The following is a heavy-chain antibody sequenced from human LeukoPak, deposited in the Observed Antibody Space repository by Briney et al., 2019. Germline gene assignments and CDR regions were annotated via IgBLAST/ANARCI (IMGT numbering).Heavy chain of an antibody. CDR2: INPDSGFT. CDR3: SPSAEAYTSWWKV. Sequence: ASVNVSCKASGYKFTDDYMHWVRQAPGQGLEFMGWINPDSGFTNYAQKFKGRVTMTRHTSISTAYLEVSSLTSDDTAVSYCSPSAEAYTSWWKVWGQGTLVTVSS. CDR1: GYKFTDDY. D-gene: IGHD3-16*01. J-gene: IGHJ4*02. V-gene: IGHV1-2*02.